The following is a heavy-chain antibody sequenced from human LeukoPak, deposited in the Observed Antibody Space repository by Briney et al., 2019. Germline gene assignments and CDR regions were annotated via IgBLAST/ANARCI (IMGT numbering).Heavy chain of an antibody. CDR1: GYTFTDYH. CDR2: INPNSGGT. J-gene: IGHJ4*02. CDR3: AREMETGTVVTPGY. D-gene: IGHD4-23*01. V-gene: IGHV1-2*02. Sequence: ASVKVSCKASGYTFTDYHMHWVRRAPGQGLDWMGWINPNSGGTNYAQRFQGRVTMTRDTSISTTNMELRSLRSDDTAVYYCAREMETGTVVTPGYWGQGTLVTVSS.